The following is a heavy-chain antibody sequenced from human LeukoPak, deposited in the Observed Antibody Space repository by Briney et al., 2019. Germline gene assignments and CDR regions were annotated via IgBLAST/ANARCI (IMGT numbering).Heavy chain of an antibody. CDR1: GFTFSSYS. CDR2: ISSSSSYI. V-gene: IGHV3-21*01. Sequence: GGSLRLSCAASGFTFSSYSMNWVRQAPGKGLEWVSSISSSSSYIYYADSVKGRFTISRDNSKNTLYLQMNSLRAEDTAVYYCARGYDYVWGSYRSDYWGQGTLVTVPS. D-gene: IGHD3-16*02. J-gene: IGHJ4*02. CDR3: ARGYDYVWGSYRSDY.